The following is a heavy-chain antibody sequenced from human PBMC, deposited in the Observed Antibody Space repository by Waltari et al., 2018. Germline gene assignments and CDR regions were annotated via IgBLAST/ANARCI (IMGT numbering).Heavy chain of an antibody. D-gene: IGHD3-22*01. J-gene: IGHJ4*02. CDR3: ARIAAPLGWVLPGMIVVDGLDY. Sequence: QVQLVQSGAEVKKPGASVKVSCKASGYTFTSYDIHWVRPATGHGLEWMGWMNPNSGNTGYAQKFQGRVTMTRNTSISTAYMELSSLRSEDTAVYYCARIAAPLGWVLPGMIVVDGLDYWGQGTLVTVSS. V-gene: IGHV1-8*01. CDR2: MNPNSGNT. CDR1: GYTFTSYD.